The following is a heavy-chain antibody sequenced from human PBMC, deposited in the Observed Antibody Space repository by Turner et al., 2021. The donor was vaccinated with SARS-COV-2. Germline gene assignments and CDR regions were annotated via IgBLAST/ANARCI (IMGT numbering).Heavy chain of an antibody. D-gene: IGHD5-18*01. J-gene: IGHJ6*02. CDR1: GFTFSNYR. Sequence: VELVVYGGGLVLPGGSLSLSGTASGFTFSNYRMNWVRQAPGKGREWVSYISSSSSTIYYADAVKGRFTISRDNAKNSLYLQMNSLRAEDTAVYDCARERGYSYGPYYYGMDVWGQGTTVTVSS. V-gene: IGHV3-48*01. CDR3: ARERGYSYGPYYYGMDV. CDR2: ISSSSSTI.